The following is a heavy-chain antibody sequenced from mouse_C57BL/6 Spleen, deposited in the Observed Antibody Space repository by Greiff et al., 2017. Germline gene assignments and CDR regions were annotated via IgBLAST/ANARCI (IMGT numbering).Heavy chain of an antibody. D-gene: IGHD1-1*01. CDR1: GFTFSSYA. J-gene: IGHJ2*01. CDR2: ISDGGSYT. CDR3: AREVLRSYFDY. Sequence: EVQGVESGGGLVKPGGSLKLSCAASGFTFSSYAMSWVRQTPEKRLEWVATISDGGSYTYYPDNVKGRFTISRDNAKNNLYLQRSHLKSEDTAMYYCAREVLRSYFDYWGQGTTLTVAS. V-gene: IGHV5-4*01.